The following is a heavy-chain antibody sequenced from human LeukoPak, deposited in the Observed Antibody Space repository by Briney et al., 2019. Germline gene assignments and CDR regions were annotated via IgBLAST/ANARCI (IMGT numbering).Heavy chain of an antibody. Sequence: SQTLSLTCAISGDSVSINSAAWNWIRQSPSRGLEWLGRTYQRSKWYNDYAVSVKSRITINPDISKNQFSLKLSSVTAADTAVYYCARGRYSSGWSYNYYYYGMDVWGQGTTVTVSS. V-gene: IGHV6-1*01. D-gene: IGHD6-19*01. CDR3: ARGRYSSGWSYNYYYYGMDV. CDR2: TYQRSKWYN. CDR1: GDSVSINSAA. J-gene: IGHJ6*02.